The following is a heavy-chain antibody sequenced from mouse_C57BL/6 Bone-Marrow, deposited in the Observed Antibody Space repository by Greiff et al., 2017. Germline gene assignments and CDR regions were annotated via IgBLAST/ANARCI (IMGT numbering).Heavy chain of an antibody. V-gene: IGHV5-6*01. J-gene: IGHJ3*01. CDR3: ARHVAY. CDR2: ISPGGSYT. Sequence: EVKLMESGGDLVKPGGSLKLSCAASGFTFSSYGMSWVRQTPDQRLEWVATISPGGSYTYYPDSVKGRCTISRDNAKNTLYLQLSSLKSEDTAMYYCARHVAYWGQGTLVTVSA. CDR1: GFTFSSYG.